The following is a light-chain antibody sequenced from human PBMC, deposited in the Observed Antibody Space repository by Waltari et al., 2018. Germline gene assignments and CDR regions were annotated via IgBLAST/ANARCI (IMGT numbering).Light chain of an antibody. CDR3: AAWDDSLNAWV. CDR1: SSNIGTYG. V-gene: IGLV1-44*01. CDR2: TDT. J-gene: IGLJ3*02. Sequence: QSVLTQPPSTSETPGQRVPISCSGRSSNIGTYGVTWYHQVPRTAPKLLIRTDTARPSGVPARFACSKSGTSASLAISGLQSEDEANYFCAAWDDSLNAWVFGGGTKLTVL.